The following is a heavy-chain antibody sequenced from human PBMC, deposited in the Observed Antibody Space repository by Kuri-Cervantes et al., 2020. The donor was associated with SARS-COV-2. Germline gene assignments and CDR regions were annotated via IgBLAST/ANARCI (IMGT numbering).Heavy chain of an antibody. D-gene: IGHD3-10*01. CDR1: GFTFSSYS. Sequence: GGSLRLSCAASGFTFSSYSMNWVRQAPGKGLEWVSLISGSGGSTYYADSVKGRFTISRDNSKNTLYLQMNSLRAEDTAVYYCAKDLGHYGSGSDAFGYWGQGTLVTVSS. J-gene: IGHJ4*02. CDR3: AKDLGHYGSGSDAFGY. CDR2: ISGSGGST. V-gene: IGHV3-23*01.